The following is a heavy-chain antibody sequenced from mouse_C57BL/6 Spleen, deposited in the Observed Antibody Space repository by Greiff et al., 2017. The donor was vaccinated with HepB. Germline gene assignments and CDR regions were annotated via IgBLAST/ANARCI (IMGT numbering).Heavy chain of an antibody. J-gene: IGHJ2*01. D-gene: IGHD2-3*01. CDR3: TRGDGYYVPFDY. V-gene: IGHV1-15*01. CDR1: GYTFTDYE. CDR2: IDPETGGT. Sequence: QVQLKQSGAELVRPGASVTLSCKASGYTFTDYEMHWVKQTPVHGLEWIGAIDPETGGTDYNQKFKGKAILTADKSSSTAYMELRSLTSEDSAVYYCTRGDGYYVPFDYWGQGTTLTVSS.